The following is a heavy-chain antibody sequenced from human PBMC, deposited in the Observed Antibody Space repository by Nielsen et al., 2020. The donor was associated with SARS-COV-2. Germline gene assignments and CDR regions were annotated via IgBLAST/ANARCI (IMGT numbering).Heavy chain of an antibody. CDR1: GFTFSSYG. J-gene: IGHJ4*02. D-gene: IGHD3-10*01. V-gene: IGHV3-30*18. CDR2: ISSDGSKK. Sequence: GESLKISCAASGFTFSSYGMHWVRQGPGKGLEWVAVISSDGSKKYYADFVKGRFTISRDKSTNTLVLQMNSLRPEDTAVYYCAKDWGAYSASGSSYFDYWGQGTLVTVSS. CDR3: AKDWGAYSASGSSYFDY.